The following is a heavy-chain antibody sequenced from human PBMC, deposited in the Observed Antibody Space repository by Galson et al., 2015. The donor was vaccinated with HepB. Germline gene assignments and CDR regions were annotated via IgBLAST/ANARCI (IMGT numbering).Heavy chain of an antibody. D-gene: IGHD2-15*01. CDR3: ARDIVVVVAAIEGRGDALDI. CDR2: ISAYNGNT. J-gene: IGHJ3*02. V-gene: IGHV1-18*01. CDR1: GYTFTSYG. Sequence: SVKVSCKASGYTFTSYGISWVRQAPGQGLEWMGWISAYNGNTNYAQKLQGRVTMTTDTSTSTAYMELRSLRSDDTAVYYCARDIVVVVAAIEGRGDALDIWGQGTMVTVSS.